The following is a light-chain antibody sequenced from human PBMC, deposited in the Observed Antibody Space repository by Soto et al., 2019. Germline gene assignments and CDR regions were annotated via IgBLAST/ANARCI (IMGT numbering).Light chain of an antibody. CDR1: KIGSKS. Sequence: SYELTQPPSVSVAPGQTARITCGGNKIGSKSVHWYQQKPGQAPVLVVYDDSDRPSGIPERFSGSNSGNTATLTISRVEAGDEADYYCQVWDGSGGVFGGGTQLTVL. J-gene: IGLJ2*01. CDR3: QVWDGSGGV. V-gene: IGLV3-21*02. CDR2: DDS.